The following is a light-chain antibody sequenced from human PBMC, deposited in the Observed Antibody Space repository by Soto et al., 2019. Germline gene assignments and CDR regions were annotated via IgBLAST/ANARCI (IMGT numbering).Light chain of an antibody. J-gene: IGLJ3*02. V-gene: IGLV2-14*01. CDR3: SSYTSTSTPGV. Sequence: QSALTQPASVSGSPGQSITISCTGTSSDVGGYNSVSWYQQHPGKAPKLMISEVSNRPSGVSIRFSGSKSGNTASLTISGLQAEDEADYYCSSYTSTSTPGVFGGGTKLTVL. CDR1: SSDVGGYNS. CDR2: EVS.